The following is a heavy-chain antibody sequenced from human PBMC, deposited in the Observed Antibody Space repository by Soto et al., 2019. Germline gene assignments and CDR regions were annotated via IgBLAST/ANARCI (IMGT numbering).Heavy chain of an antibody. J-gene: IGHJ5*02. CDR3: ASLYCSNTSCTGFDP. D-gene: IGHD2-2*01. CDR1: GGSVRSNS. Sequence: SETLSLTCSVSGGSVRSNSWTWIRQPPGKGLEWVGFLYSSGSTIYNPSLKSRVTLSLDTSKNQFSLKLSSVTAADTAMYFCASLYCSNTSCTGFDPWGQGTLVTVSS. V-gene: IGHV4-59*02. CDR2: LYSSGST.